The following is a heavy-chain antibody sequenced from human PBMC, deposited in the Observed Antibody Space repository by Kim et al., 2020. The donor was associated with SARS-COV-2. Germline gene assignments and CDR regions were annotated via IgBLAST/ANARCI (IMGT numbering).Heavy chain of an antibody. J-gene: IGHJ4*02. CDR3: ARQGLYGDYAY. D-gene: IGHD4-17*01. Sequence: TYYTPALKSRVTISVDTSKNQFSLKLSSVTAADSAVYYCARQGLYGDYAYWGQGTLVTVSS. V-gene: IGHV4-39*01. CDR2: T.